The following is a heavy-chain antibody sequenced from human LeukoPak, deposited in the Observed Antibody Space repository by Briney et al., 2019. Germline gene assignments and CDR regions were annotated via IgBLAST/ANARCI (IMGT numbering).Heavy chain of an antibody. CDR1: GGSILTTNW. D-gene: IGHD6-19*01. Sequence: SETLSLTCAVSGGSILTTNWWSWVRQPPGKGLEWIGEVHLSGASNYNPSLKSRVTISVDTSKNQFSLKLSSVTAADTAVYYCARHPTSIAVAGKTDYWGQGTLVTVSS. CDR3: ARHPTSIAVAGKTDY. CDR2: VHLSGAS. V-gene: IGHV4-4*02. J-gene: IGHJ4*02.